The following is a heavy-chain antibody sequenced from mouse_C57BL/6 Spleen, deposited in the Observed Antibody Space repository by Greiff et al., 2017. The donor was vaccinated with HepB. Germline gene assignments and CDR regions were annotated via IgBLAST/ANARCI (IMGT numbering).Heavy chain of an antibody. D-gene: IGHD2-5*01. J-gene: IGHJ4*01. CDR2: ISDGGSYT. CDR3: ARDYYSKGNAMDY. Sequence: EVQGVESGGGLVKPGGSLKLSCAASGFTFSSYAMSWVRQTPEKRLEWVATISDGGSYTYYPDNVKGRFTISRDNAKNNLYLQMSHLKSEDTAMYYCARDYYSKGNAMDYWGQGTSVTVSS. V-gene: IGHV5-4*01. CDR1: GFTFSSYA.